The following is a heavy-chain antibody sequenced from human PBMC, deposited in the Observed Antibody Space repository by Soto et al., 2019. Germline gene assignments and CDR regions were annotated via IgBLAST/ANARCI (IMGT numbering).Heavy chain of an antibody. Sequence: ASVKVSCKASGYTFTSYGISWVRQAPGQGLEWMGWISAYNGNTNYAQKLQGRVTMTTDTSTSTAYMELRSLRSDDTAVYYCARDRYCSSTSCYPSGWFDPWGQGTLVTVSS. D-gene: IGHD2-2*01. CDR3: ARDRYCSSTSCYPSGWFDP. CDR2: ISAYNGNT. CDR1: GYTFTSYG. J-gene: IGHJ5*02. V-gene: IGHV1-18*01.